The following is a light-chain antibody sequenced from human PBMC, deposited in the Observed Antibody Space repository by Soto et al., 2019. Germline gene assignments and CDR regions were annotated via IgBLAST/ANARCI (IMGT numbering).Light chain of an antibody. Sequence: EIVLTQSPATLSLSPGERATLSCRASQSVSSYLAWYQQKPGQAPRLLIYDASNTATGIPARFSGSGSGTDFTLTISSLQPEDVATYYCQKCKVAPFTFGGGTKVDIK. J-gene: IGKJ4*01. CDR3: QKCKVAPFT. V-gene: IGKV3-11*01. CDR2: DAS. CDR1: QSVSSY.